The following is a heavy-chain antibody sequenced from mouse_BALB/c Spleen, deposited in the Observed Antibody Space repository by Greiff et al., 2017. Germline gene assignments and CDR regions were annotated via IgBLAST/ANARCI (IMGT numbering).Heavy chain of an antibody. CDR1: GFTFSSYY. V-gene: IGHV5-6-2*01. Sequence: EVKLVESGGGLVKPGGSLKLSCAASGFTFSSYYMSWVRQTPEKRLELVAAINSNGGSTYYPDTVKGRFTISRDNAKNTLYLQMSSLKSEDTALYYCARQGEPLYAMDYWGQGTSVTVSS. J-gene: IGHJ4*01. CDR3: ARQGEPLYAMDY. CDR2: INSNGGST.